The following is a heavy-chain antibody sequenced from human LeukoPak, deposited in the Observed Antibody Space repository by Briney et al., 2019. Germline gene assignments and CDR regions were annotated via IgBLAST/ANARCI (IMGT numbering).Heavy chain of an antibody. CDR3: ASMNDYRTFDP. J-gene: IGHJ5*02. D-gene: IGHD4-11*01. CDR1: GFTFSSYS. Sequence: PGGSLRLSCAASGFTFSSYSMNWVRQAPGKGLEWVSYISSSSSTIYYADSVKGRFTISRDNAKNSLYLQMNSLRAEDTAVYYCASMNDYRTFDPWGQGTLVTVSS. CDR2: ISSSSSTI. V-gene: IGHV3-48*04.